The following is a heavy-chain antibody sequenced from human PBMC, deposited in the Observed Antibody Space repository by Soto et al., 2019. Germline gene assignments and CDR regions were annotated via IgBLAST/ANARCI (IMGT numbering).Heavy chain of an antibody. CDR2: IIPILGLT. CDR1: GGPFRTYT. CDR3: ANESGRYCISTSWHWVDV. D-gene: IGHD2-2*01. V-gene: IGHV1-69*02. J-gene: IGHJ6*02. Sequence: QVQLAQSGAEVKKPGSSVKVSCKASGGPFRTYTIIWVRQAPGQGLEWMGRIIPILGLTNYAQKFQGRVTFTATKSTSPADMEPSSLRSEDTAVYYCANESGRYCISTSWHWVDVWGQGTTVTVPS.